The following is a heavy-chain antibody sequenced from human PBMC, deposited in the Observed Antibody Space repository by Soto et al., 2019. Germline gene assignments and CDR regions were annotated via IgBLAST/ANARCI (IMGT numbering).Heavy chain of an antibody. CDR2: IKSKTDGGPT. V-gene: IGHV3-15*07. Sequence: EVQLVESGGGLVKPGGSLRLSCAASGFTFSNAWMNWVRQAPGKGLEWVGRIKSKTDGGPTDYAAPVKGRFTISRDDSKNTLYLQMNSLNTEDTAVYYCTTVMEGYCSGGSCRPLNDYWGQGTLVTVSS. J-gene: IGHJ4*02. CDR3: TTVMEGYCSGGSCRPLNDY. CDR1: GFTFSNAW. D-gene: IGHD2-15*01.